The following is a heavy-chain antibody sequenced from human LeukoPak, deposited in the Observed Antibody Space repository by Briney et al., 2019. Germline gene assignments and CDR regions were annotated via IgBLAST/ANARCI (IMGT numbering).Heavy chain of an antibody. CDR2: IWYDGSNK. V-gene: IGHV3-33*01. Sequence: GGSLRLSCAASGFTFSSYGMHWVRQAPGKGLEWVAVIWYDGSNKYYADSVKGRFTISRDNSKNTLYLQMNSLRAGDTAVYYCARDFIAAAGDDYWGQGTLVSVSS. J-gene: IGHJ4*02. CDR3: ARDFIAAAGDDY. D-gene: IGHD6-13*01. CDR1: GFTFSSYG.